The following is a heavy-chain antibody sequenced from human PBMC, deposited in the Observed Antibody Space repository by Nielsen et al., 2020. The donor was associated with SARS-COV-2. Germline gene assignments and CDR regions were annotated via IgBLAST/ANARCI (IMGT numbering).Heavy chain of an antibody. CDR3: AREDRTNWYGVDY. CDR1: GFTFSTYA. V-gene: IGHV3-30-3*01. CDR2: ISYDGSEK. D-gene: IGHD6-13*01. Sequence: GGSLRLSCAASGFTFSTYAMHWVRQAPGKGLEWVAVISYDGSEKYFADSVRGRFSISRDNSKNTVSLQMDSLRSEDTAVYYCAREDRTNWYGVDYWGQGTLVTVSS. J-gene: IGHJ4*02.